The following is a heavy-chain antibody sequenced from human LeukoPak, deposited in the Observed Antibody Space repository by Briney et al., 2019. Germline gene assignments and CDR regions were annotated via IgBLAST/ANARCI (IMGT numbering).Heavy chain of an antibody. V-gene: IGHV1-2*05. CDR2: INPNSGGT. CDR1: GYTFTGYY. J-gene: IGHJ3*02. Sequence: GASVKVSCKASGYTFTGYYMHWVRQAPGQGLEWMGRINPNSGGTNYAQKFQGRVTMTRDTSISTAYMELSRLRSDDTDVYYCARAIGVGATDDAFDIWGQGTMVTVSS. CDR3: ARAIGVGATDDAFDI. D-gene: IGHD1-26*01.